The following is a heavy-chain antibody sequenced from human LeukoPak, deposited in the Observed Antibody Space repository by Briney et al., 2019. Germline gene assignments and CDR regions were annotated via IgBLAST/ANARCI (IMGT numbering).Heavy chain of an antibody. D-gene: IGHD2-2*01. CDR2: ISGSGGST. V-gene: IGHV3-23*01. CDR3: AKLDCSSTSCYEDY. Sequence: PGGSLRLSCAALGFSFSTYAMSWVRQAPGKGLEWVSAISGSGGSTYYADPVKGRFTSSRDNSKNTLYLQMNSLRAEDTAVYYCAKLDCSSTSCYEDYWGQGALVTVAS. CDR1: GFSFSTYA. J-gene: IGHJ4*02.